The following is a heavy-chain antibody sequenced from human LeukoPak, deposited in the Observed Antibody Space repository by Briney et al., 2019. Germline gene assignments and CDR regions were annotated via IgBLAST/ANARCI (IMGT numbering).Heavy chain of an antibody. D-gene: IGHD4-17*01. CDR2: ISSSSSYI. CDR3: ARTTEPLYYYYYGMDV. J-gene: IGHJ6*02. Sequence: GGSLRLSCAASVFTFSSYSMNWVRQAPGKGLEWVSSISSSSSYIYYADSVKGRFTISRDNAKNSLYLQMNSLRAEDTAVYYCARTTEPLYYYYYGMDVWGQGTTVTVSS. CDR1: VFTFSSYS. V-gene: IGHV3-21*01.